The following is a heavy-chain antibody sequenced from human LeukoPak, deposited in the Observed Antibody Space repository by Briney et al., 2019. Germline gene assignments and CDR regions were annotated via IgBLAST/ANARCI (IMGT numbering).Heavy chain of an antibody. V-gene: IGHV4-59*01. CDR1: GASITRYY. J-gene: IGHJ5*01. CDR2: IYHTGST. Sequence: SETLSLTCTVSGASITRYYWSWIRQPPGKGLEWIGYIYHTGSTNYNPSLKGRVTMSVDTSKNQISLRLTSVTAADTAVYYCARDRWLDFWGQGTLVTVSS. CDR3: ARDRWLDF.